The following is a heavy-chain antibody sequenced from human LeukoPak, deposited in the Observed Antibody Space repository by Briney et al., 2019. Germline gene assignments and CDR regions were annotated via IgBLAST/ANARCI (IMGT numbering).Heavy chain of an antibody. D-gene: IGHD2-2*01. J-gene: IGHJ5*02. CDR2: IYHSGST. CDR1: GGSISSGGYS. Sequence: SQTLSLTCAVSGGSISSGGYSWSWIRQPPGKGLEWIGYIYHSGSTYYNPSLKSRVTISVDGSKNQFSLKLSSVTAADTAVYYCARAEYQLLYNWFDPWGQGTLVTVSS. V-gene: IGHV4-30-2*01. CDR3: ARAEYQLLYNWFDP.